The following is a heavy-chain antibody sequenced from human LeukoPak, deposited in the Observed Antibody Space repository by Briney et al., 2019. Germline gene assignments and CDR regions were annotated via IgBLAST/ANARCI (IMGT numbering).Heavy chain of an antibody. V-gene: IGHV4-34*01. Sequence: SETLSLTCAVYCGSFSGYYWSWIRQPPGNGLEWIGEINHSGSTNYNPSLKSRVTISVDTSTNQFSPKLSSVTAADTAVYYCARPRKRTTTVTTRFNWFDPWGQGTLVTVSS. D-gene: IGHD4-17*01. J-gene: IGHJ5*02. CDR2: INHSGST. CDR3: ARPRKRTTTVTTRFNWFDP. CDR1: CGSFSGYY.